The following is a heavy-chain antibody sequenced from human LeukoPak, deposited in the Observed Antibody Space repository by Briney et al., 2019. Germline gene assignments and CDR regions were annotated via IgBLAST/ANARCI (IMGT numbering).Heavy chain of an antibody. CDR1: GGSFSGYY. CDR3: ARHDYGGRWGAFDI. D-gene: IGHD4-23*01. CDR2: INHSGST. J-gene: IGHJ3*02. Sequence: SETLSLTCAVYGGSFSGYYWSWIRQPPGKGLEWIGEINHSGSTNYNPSLKSRVTISVDTSKNQSSLKLSSVTAADTAVYYCARHDYGGRWGAFDIWGQGTMVTVSS. V-gene: IGHV4-34*01.